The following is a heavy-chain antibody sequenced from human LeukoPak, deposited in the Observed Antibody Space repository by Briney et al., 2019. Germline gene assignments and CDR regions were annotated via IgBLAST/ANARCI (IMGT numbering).Heavy chain of an antibody. V-gene: IGHV4-59*01. CDR2: IYYSGST. J-gene: IGHJ5*02. CDR1: GGSISSYY. CDR3: ARDVSGSWYWFDP. Sequence: SETLPLTCTVSGGSISSYYWSWIRQPPGKGLEWIGYIYYSGSTNYNPSLKSRVTISVDTSKNQFSLKLSSVTAADTAVYYCARDVSGSWYWFDPWGQGTLVTVSS. D-gene: IGHD6-13*01.